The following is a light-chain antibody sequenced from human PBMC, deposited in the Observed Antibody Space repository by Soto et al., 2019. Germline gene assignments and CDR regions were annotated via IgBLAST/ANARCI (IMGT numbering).Light chain of an antibody. V-gene: IGKV3-20*01. CDR3: QQYGGSPPFT. CDR2: GAS. J-gene: IGKJ3*01. Sequence: EIVLTQSPGTLSLSPGERATLSCRASQSVSSSYLAWYQQKPGQAPRLLISGASSRDTGIPDRFSGSGSGTDFTLTISRLEPEDYAVYYCQQYGGSPPFTFGHGTKVDIK. CDR1: QSVSSSY.